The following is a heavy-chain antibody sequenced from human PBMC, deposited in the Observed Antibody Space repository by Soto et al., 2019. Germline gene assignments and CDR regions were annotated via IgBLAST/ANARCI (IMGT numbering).Heavy chain of an antibody. CDR1: GFSLTTGVG. J-gene: IGHJ5*02. CDR2: IYWIDEK. CDR3: AHRVNMARGPYNYFGP. V-gene: IGHV2-5*01. Sequence: SGPTLVNPTQTLTLTCSFSGFSLTTGVGVGWIRQPPGKALEWLAIIYWIDEKLYNPSLKTRLTITKDTSKNQVVLTVTDMDPVDTATYYCAHRVNMARGPYNYFGPWGQGTLVTVSS. D-gene: IGHD3-10*01.